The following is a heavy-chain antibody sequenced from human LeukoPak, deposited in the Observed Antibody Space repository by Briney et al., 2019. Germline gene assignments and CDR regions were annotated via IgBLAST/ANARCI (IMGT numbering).Heavy chain of an antibody. D-gene: IGHD6-13*01. Sequence: GGSLRLSCAASGFTFSSYWMHWVRQAPGKGLVWVSRIKTDGSSTSYADSVRGRFTISRDNAKNTLYLQMNSLRAEDTAVYYCAKVEYTTSWYGVGSLDYWGQGTLVTVSS. CDR2: IKTDGSST. CDR1: GFTFSSYW. J-gene: IGHJ4*02. V-gene: IGHV3-74*01. CDR3: AKVEYTTSWYGVGSLDY.